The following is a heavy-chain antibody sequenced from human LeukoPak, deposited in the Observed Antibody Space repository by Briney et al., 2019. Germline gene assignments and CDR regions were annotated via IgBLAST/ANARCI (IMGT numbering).Heavy chain of an antibody. Sequence: GASVKVSCKASGYTFDENHIHWVRQAPGQGPEWMGWINPKSGATDSAQQFQGRLTMTRDTSIGTASMDLSGLRLADTGIYYCARAGDESPGPYDSLHFWGQGTMVTVSS. CDR1: GYTFDENH. V-gene: IGHV1-2*02. D-gene: IGHD2-21*01. J-gene: IGHJ3*01. CDR3: ARAGDESPGPYDSLHF. CDR2: INPKSGAT.